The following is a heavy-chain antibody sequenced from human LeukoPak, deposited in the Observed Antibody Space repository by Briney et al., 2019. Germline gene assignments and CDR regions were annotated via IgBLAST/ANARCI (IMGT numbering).Heavy chain of an antibody. Sequence: SETLSLTCAVYGGSFSGYYWSWIRQPPGKGLEWIGEINHSGSTNYNPSLKSRVTISVDTSKNQFSLKLSSVTAADTAVYYCARTTEGGYTYDYFYYYMDVRGKGTTVTISS. V-gene: IGHV4-34*01. D-gene: IGHD5-18*01. CDR3: ARTTEGGYTYDYFYYYMDV. CDR2: INHSGST. CDR1: GGSFSGYY. J-gene: IGHJ6*03.